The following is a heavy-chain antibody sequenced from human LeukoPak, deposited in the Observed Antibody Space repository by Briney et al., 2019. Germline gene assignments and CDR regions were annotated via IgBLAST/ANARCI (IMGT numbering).Heavy chain of an antibody. J-gene: IGHJ5*02. CDR1: GYTFTSYG. V-gene: IGHV1-18*01. CDR3: ARGGYDFWSGCQGGYWFDP. D-gene: IGHD3-3*01. CDR2: ISAYNGNT. Sequence: ASVKVSCKASGYTFTSYGISWVRQAPGQGLEWMGWISAYNGNTNYAQKLQGRVTMTTDTSTSTAYMELRSLRSDDTAVYYCARGGYDFWSGCQGGYWFDPWGQGTLVTVSS.